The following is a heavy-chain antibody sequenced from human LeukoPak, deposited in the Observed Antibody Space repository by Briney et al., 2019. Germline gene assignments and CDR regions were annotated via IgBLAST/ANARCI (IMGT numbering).Heavy chain of an antibody. J-gene: IGHJ4*02. Sequence: GGSLRLSCAASGFTFSSYGMHWVRQAPGKGLEWVAFIGYDGSKMYYVDSVKGRFTISRDNSENTLYLQMNSLRAEDTAVYYCAKDLRITIFGVVTIFDYWGQGTLVTVSS. CDR2: IGYDGSKM. V-gene: IGHV3-30*02. D-gene: IGHD3-3*01. CDR1: GFTFSSYG. CDR3: AKDLRITIFGVVTIFDY.